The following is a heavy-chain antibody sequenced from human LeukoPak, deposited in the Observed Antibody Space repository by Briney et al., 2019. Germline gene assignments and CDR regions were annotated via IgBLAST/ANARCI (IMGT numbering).Heavy chain of an antibody. J-gene: IGHJ2*01. CDR1: GGSISSGDYY. D-gene: IGHD4-17*01. V-gene: IGHV4-30-4*01. Sequence: SQTLSLTCTVSGGSISSGDYYWSWLRQPPGKGLEWIGYIYYSGSTYYNPSLKSRVTISVDTSKNQFSLKLSSVTAADTAVYYCAREWGLHGDYSYWYFDLWGRGTLVTVSS. CDR3: AREWGLHGDYSYWYFDL. CDR2: IYYSGST.